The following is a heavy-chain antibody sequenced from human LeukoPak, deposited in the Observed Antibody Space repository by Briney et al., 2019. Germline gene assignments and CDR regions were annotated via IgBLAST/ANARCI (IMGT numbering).Heavy chain of an antibody. CDR1: GITFRTSS. CDR2: ISGSGTYM. V-gene: IGHV3-21*01. Sequence: GGSLRLSCTVSGITFRTSSFNWVRQVPGKGLEWVSSISGSGTYMYYSDSVEGRFTISRDNAKNSLYLQMNSLRAEDTAVYYCARDPLGYCSSTSCPGGYWGQGTLVTVSS. CDR3: ARDPLGYCSSTSCPGGY. J-gene: IGHJ4*02. D-gene: IGHD2-2*01.